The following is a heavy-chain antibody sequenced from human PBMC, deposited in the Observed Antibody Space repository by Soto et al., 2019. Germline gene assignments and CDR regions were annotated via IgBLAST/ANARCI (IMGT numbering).Heavy chain of an antibody. V-gene: IGHV3-9*01. Sequence: PGGSLRLSCAASGFTFDHYAMHWVRQVPGKGLEWVSGINWNSGSIGYGDSVKGRFAISRDNAKNSLHLQMNSLSAEDTAFYYCVKDESINWYSGHFRHWGQGTLVTVSS. D-gene: IGHD6-13*01. CDR2: INWNSGSI. CDR1: GFTFDHYA. CDR3: VKDESINWYSGHFRH. J-gene: IGHJ1*01.